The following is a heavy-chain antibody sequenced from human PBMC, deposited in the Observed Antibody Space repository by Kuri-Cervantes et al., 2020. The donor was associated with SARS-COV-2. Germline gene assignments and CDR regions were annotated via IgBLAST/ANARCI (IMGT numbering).Heavy chain of an antibody. Sequence: SETLSLTCAVYGGSVSGYYWSWIRQPPGKRLEWIGEINHSGSTHYNPSLKSRVTISVDTSKNQFSLKLTSVTAADTAMYYCARGKIEGDFWGDNYCYYGLDVWGHGTTVTVSS. CDR3: ARGKIEGDFWGDNYCYYGLDV. D-gene: IGHD3-3*01. J-gene: IGHJ6*02. V-gene: IGHV4-34*01. CDR1: GGSVSGYY. CDR2: INHSGST.